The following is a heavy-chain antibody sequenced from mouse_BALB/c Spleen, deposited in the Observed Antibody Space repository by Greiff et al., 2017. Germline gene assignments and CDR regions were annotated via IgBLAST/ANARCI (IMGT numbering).Heavy chain of an antibody. V-gene: IGHV1S127*01. D-gene: IGHD1-2*01. CDR1: GYTFTSYW. J-gene: IGHJ3*01. Sequence: QVHVKQPGAELVKPGASVKMSCKASGYTFTSYWMHWVKQRPGQGLEWIGVIDPSDSYTSYNQKFKGKATLTVDTSSSTAYMQLSSLTSEDSAVYYCTRWGGYGFAYWGQGTLVTVSA. CDR2: IDPSDSYT. CDR3: TRWGGYGFAY.